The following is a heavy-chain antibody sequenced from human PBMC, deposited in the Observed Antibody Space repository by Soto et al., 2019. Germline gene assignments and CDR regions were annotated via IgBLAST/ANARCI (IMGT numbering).Heavy chain of an antibody. CDR3: ANQRSYYDILTGLYYFDY. CDR1: GFTFSSYG. D-gene: IGHD3-9*01. J-gene: IGHJ4*02. V-gene: IGHV3-33*06. Sequence: QVQLVESGGGVVQPGRSLRLSCAASGFTFSSYGMHWVRQAPGKGLEWVAVIWYDGSNKYYADSVKGRFTISRDNSKNTLYLQMNSLRAEDTAVYYCANQRSYYDILTGLYYFDYWGQGTLVTVSS. CDR2: IWYDGSNK.